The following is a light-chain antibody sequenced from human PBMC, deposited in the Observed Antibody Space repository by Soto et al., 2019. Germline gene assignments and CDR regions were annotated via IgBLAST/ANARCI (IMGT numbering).Light chain of an antibody. Sequence: QSALTQPASVSGSPGQSITISCTGSTSDIGGYNYVSWYHQHPGKAPKLLIYDVSYRPSGISDRFSGSKSGNTASLTISGLQPEDEADYYCSSYGASSTLFGGGTKLTVL. CDR3: SSYGASSTL. CDR1: TSDIGGYNY. V-gene: IGLV2-14*03. J-gene: IGLJ2*01. CDR2: DVS.